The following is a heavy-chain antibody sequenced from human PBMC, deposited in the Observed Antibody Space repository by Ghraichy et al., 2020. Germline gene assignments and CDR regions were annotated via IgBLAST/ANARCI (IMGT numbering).Heavy chain of an antibody. Sequence: ASVKVSCKTSGYKFSDKYIVWVRQAPGQGLEWMGWINPDRGGTDYAQKLRGRVTITRDTAISTAFLEIRGLTSDDTAVYYCARDTSGIQRGPFDVWGQGTLVTVSS. CDR1: GYKFSDKY. D-gene: IGHD2-8*01. CDR2: INPDRGGT. V-gene: IGHV1-2*02. CDR3: ARDTSGIQRGPFDV. J-gene: IGHJ4*02.